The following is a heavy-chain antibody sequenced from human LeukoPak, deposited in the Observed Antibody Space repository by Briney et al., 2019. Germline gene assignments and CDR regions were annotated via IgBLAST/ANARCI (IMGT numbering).Heavy chain of an antibody. CDR1: GYTFTSYG. J-gene: IGHJ4*02. D-gene: IGHD5-12*01. CDR2: ISAYNGNT. V-gene: IGHV1-18*01. CDR3: ARDREVATIAPGGY. Sequence: ASVKVSCKASGYTFTSYGISWVRQAPGQGLEWMGWISAYNGNTNYAQKLQGRVTMTTDTSTSTAYMELRSLRSDDTAVYYCARDREVATIAPGGYWGQGTLVTVSS.